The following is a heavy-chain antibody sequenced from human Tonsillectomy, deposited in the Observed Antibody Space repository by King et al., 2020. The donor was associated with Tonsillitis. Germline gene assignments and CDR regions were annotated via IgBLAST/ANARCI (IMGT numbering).Heavy chain of an antibody. V-gene: IGHV4-4*07. D-gene: IGHD3-16*01. CDR3: ARGDQLTSNPEAFDI. CDR2: ISTSGTT. Sequence: QLQESGPGLVKPSETLSLTCTVSSNSISSYYWNWIWQPAGKGLEWIGRISTSGTTNYNPSLKSRVTMSVDTSKNQVSLRLSSVTAADTAVYYCARGDQLTSNPEAFDIWGQGTMVTVSS. CDR1: SNSISSYY. J-gene: IGHJ3*02.